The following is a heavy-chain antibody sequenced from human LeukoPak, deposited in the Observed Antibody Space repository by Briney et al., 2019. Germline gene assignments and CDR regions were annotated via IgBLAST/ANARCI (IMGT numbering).Heavy chain of an antibody. V-gene: IGHV7-4-1*02. Sequence: ASVKVSCKASGYTFTNYAMNWVRQAPGQGLEWVGWINTNTGNPTYAQGFTGRFVFSLDTSVSTAYLQISSLKAEDTAVYYCARDHVKLGSSFHPFDAFDVWGQGTLVTVSS. CDR2: INTNTGNP. D-gene: IGHD2-2*01. CDR3: ARDHVKLGSSFHPFDAFDV. CDR1: GYTFTNYA. J-gene: IGHJ3*01.